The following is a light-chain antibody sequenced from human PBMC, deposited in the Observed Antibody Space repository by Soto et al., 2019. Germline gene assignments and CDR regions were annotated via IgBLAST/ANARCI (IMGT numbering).Light chain of an antibody. CDR1: QGIGNA. Sequence: PSSLSASVGDRVTISCRASQGIGNALGWYQQKPGKPPKVLIYGASNLQSGVPPRFSGSGSGTDFTLAISRVEAGDVGVYYCMQALQTPRTFGQGTKVDIK. J-gene: IGKJ1*01. CDR2: GAS. V-gene: IGKV1-6*01. CDR3: MQALQTPRT.